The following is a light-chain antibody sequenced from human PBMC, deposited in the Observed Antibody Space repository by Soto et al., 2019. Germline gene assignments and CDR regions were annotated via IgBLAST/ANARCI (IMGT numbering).Light chain of an antibody. CDR2: SNN. J-gene: IGLJ1*01. CDR1: SPNIGGNA. V-gene: IGLV1-44*01. CDR3: AAWDDSLSGYV. Sequence: QSVLTQPPSASGTPGQRVTISCSGSSPNIGGNAVNWYQQLPGTTPKLLIYSNNQRPSGVPDRFSGSKSGTSASLAISGLQSEDEADYYCAAWDDSLSGYVFGTGTNVTVL.